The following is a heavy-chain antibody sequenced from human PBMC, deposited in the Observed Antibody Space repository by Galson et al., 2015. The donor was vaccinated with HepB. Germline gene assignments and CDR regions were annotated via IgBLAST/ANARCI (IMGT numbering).Heavy chain of an antibody. D-gene: IGHD3-3*01. V-gene: IGHV4-39*01. CDR2: IYYSGST. CDR1: GGPISSSSYY. J-gene: IGHJ4*02. Sequence: ETLSLTCTVSGGPISSSSYYWGWIRQPPGKGLEWIGSIYYSGSTYYNPSLKSRVTISVDTSKNQFSLKLSSVTAADTAVYYCASRITIFGVVTPPFDYWGQGTLVTVSS. CDR3: ASRITIFGVVTPPFDY.